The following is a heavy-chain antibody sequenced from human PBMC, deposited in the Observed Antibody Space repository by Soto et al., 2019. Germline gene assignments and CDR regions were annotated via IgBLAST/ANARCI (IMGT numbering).Heavy chain of an antibody. J-gene: IGHJ5*02. D-gene: IGHD5-12*01. V-gene: IGHV1-69*13. CDR1: GGAFSSYA. CDR2: IIPIFGTA. Sequence: SVKVSCKASGGAFSSYAISWVRQAPGQGLEWMGGIIPIFGTANYAQKFQGRVTITADESTSTAYMELSSLRSEDTAVYYCARVTKTGWLPFGWLDPSGAGTLVTVSS. CDR3: ARVTKTGWLPFGWLDP.